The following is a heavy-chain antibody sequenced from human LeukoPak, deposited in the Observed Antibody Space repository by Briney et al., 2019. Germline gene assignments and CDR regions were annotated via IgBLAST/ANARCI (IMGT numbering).Heavy chain of an antibody. CDR2: IYYSGST. CDR3: ARDRPHYYGLDAFDI. CDR1: GFTFSSYS. J-gene: IGHJ3*02. D-gene: IGHD3-10*01. Sequence: PGGSLRLSCAASGFTFSSYSMNWVRQAPGKGLEWIGYIYYSGSTNYNPSLKSRVTISVDTSKNQFSLKLSSVTAADTAVYYCARDRPHYYGLDAFDIWGQGTMVTVSS. V-gene: IGHV4-59*01.